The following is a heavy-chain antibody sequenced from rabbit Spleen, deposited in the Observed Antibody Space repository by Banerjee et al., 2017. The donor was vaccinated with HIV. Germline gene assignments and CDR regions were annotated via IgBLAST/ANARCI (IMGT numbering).Heavy chain of an antibody. CDR2: IYTGNGKT. J-gene: IGHJ4*01. CDR3: ARGFYTYDDYADFYGYYFNL. Sequence: QQLVESGGGLVKPGASLTLTCTASGFSFSRSYDMCWVRQAPGKGLEWIGCIYTGNGKTYYAGWAKGRFTISKASSTTVTLQMTSLTAADTATYFCARGFYTYDDYADFYGYYFNLWGPGTLVTVS. CDR1: GFSFSRSYD. D-gene: IGHD2-1*01. V-gene: IGHV1S40*01.